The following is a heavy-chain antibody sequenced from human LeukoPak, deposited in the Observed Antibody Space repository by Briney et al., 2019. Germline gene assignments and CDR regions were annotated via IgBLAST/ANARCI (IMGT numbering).Heavy chain of an antibody. CDR1: GYTFTNYG. D-gene: IGHD3-10*01. Sequence: ASVKVSSKASGYTFTNYGISWVRQSPGQGLEWMGWISAYNDNTKYAQKLQGRVTMTTDTSTSTAYMELRSLTSDDTAVYYCARDGNFYGSENWFDPWGQGTLVTVSS. J-gene: IGHJ5*02. CDR2: ISAYNDNT. V-gene: IGHV1-18*01. CDR3: ARDGNFYGSENWFDP.